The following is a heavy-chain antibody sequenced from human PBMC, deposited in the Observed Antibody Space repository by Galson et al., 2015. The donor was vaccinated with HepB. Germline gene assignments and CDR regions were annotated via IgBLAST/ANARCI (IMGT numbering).Heavy chain of an antibody. D-gene: IGHD2-15*01. J-gene: IGHJ4*02. V-gene: IGHV3-30*04. Sequence: SLRLSCAASGFTFTTYAMHWVRQAPGKGLEWVAVISYDGSNKYYADSVKGRFTISRDNSKNTLYLQMNSLRAEDTAVYYCVRDLEDCSGGSCYSPDYWGQGTLVTVSS. CDR2: ISYDGSNK. CDR1: GFTFTTYA. CDR3: VRDLEDCSGGSCYSPDY.